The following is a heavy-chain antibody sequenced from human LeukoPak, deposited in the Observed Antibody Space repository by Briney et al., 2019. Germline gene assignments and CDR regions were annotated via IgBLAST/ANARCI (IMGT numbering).Heavy chain of an antibody. CDR2: VYTSGST. J-gene: IGHJ5*02. D-gene: IGHD6-19*01. Sequence: PSETLSLTCSLSSGSLSSSYWSWIRQPAGKGLEWIGRVYTSGSTNYNPSLKSRVAMSVDTSKNQFSLDLTSVTAADAAVYYCARDSIAVARPSRGWFDPWGQGTLVTVSS. CDR1: SGSLSSSY. CDR3: ARDSIAVARPSRGWFDP. V-gene: IGHV4-4*07.